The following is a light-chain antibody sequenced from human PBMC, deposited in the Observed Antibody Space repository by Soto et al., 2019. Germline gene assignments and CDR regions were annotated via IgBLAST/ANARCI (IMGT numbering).Light chain of an antibody. CDR2: DAS. CDR1: RSVRSY. J-gene: IGKJ5*01. CDR3: QQRYAWPPIT. V-gene: IGKV3-11*01. Sequence: EIVFTQSPATLSLSPGEKATPSCRARRSVRSYLAWYQQKPGQAPRLLIYDASNRAAGIPARFSGSGSETDFTLTISNLEPEDFAVYYCQQRYAWPPITFGQGTRLEIK.